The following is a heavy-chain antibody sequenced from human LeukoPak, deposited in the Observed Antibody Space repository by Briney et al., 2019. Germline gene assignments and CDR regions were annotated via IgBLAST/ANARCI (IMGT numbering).Heavy chain of an antibody. Sequence: SVKVSCKASGGTFSSYAISWVRQAPGQGLEWMGRIIPIFGTANYAQKFQGRVTITTDESTSTAYTELSSLRSEATAVYYCARGGGYYDYVWGSYRHAFDIWGQGTMVTVSS. CDR1: GGTFSSYA. CDR3: ARGGGYYDYVWGSYRHAFDI. CDR2: IIPIFGTA. V-gene: IGHV1-69*05. D-gene: IGHD3-16*02. J-gene: IGHJ3*02.